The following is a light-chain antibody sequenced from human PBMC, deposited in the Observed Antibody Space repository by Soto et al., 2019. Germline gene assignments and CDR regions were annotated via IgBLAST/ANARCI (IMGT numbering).Light chain of an antibody. V-gene: IGLV2-14*01. CDR3: SSYTASTTPYV. Sequence: QSALAQPASVSVSPGQSITISCIGTSSDIGTYNYVSWYQQHPGKAPKLMLYEVSNRPSGVSNRFSGSKSGITASLTISGLQAEDEADYYCSSYTASTTPYVFGTGTKVTVL. CDR1: SSDIGTYNY. CDR2: EVS. J-gene: IGLJ1*01.